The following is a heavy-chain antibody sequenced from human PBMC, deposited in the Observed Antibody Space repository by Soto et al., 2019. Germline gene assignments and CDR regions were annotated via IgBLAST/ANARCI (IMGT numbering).Heavy chain of an antibody. Sequence: EEQLVQSGAEVKKPGESLKITCKGSGYTFSSYWVAWVRQMPGKGLEWMGSIYPGDSDTKYSPSFRGQVTISADKSIRTAYLQWSSLKASGTAMYYCASGLYYYGVDFWGQGTPVTVSS. D-gene: IGHD3-10*01. CDR1: GYTFSSYW. V-gene: IGHV5-51*01. J-gene: IGHJ6*02. CDR3: ASGLYYYGVDF. CDR2: IYPGDSDT.